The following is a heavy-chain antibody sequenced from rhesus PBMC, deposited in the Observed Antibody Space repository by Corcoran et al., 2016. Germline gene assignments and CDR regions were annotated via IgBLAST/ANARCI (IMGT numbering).Heavy chain of an antibody. CDR1: GYPFTSYY. CDR3: TREMNTVKGGFDD. J-gene: IGHJ4*01. D-gene: IGHD4-23*01. V-gene: IGHV1-1*01. CDR2: NAPCNGNK. Sequence: QVQLVQSGAEIKQPGASVKLSCKASGYPFTSYYITWVRQAPGQGLEWIGMNAPCNGNKGYAQNVQGRGTITTDTSTSTGYMELSSLRAEDTAVYYCTREMNTVKGGFDDWGQGVLVTVSS.